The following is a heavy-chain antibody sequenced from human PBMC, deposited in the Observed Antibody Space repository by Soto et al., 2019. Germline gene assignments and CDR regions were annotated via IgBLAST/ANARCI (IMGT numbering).Heavy chain of an antibody. CDR3: ARDREPDGIWTFDS. D-gene: IGHD3-9*01. V-gene: IGHV3-23*01. CDR1: GFTLAKYT. Sequence: GGSLRLSCAASGFTLAKYTMGWVRQTPRKGLEWVAESYSSGGTEYADSVKGRFTISRDNSKNTLFLQMKNLRVEDAALYYCARDREPDGIWTFDSWGQGTLVTVSS. CDR2: SYSSGGT. J-gene: IGHJ4*02.